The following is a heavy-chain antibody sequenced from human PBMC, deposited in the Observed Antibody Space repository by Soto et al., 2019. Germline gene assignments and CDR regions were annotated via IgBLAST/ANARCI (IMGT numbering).Heavy chain of an antibody. V-gene: IGHV3-48*03. Sequence: EEQLVESGGASVQPGGSLRLSCAASGFSFSSYEMNWVRQAPGKGLEWISYIGGSGGTKYSADSVKGRFIISRDNAQNSLYLQMNSLRAEDTAVYYCARDADMVVVIPATGGGALDIWGQGTMVNVSA. J-gene: IGHJ3*02. CDR3: ARDADMVVVIPATGGGALDI. D-gene: IGHD2-15*01. CDR2: IGGSGGTK. CDR1: GFSFSSYE.